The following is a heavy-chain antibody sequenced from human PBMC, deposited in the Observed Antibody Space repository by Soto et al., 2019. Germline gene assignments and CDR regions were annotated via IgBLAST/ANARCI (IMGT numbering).Heavy chain of an antibody. CDR1: GGSIISYY. CDR2: IYYTGST. Sequence: QVRLQESGPGLVKPSETLSLTCSVSGGSIISYYWNWIRQPPGKGLEWIGNIYYTGSTSYNPSLKSRVTISVDTSKNLFSLRLSSVTAADAAVYYCARRPQNYGVDVWGQGTTVTVSS. V-gene: IGHV4-59*08. J-gene: IGHJ6*02. CDR3: ARRPQNYGVDV.